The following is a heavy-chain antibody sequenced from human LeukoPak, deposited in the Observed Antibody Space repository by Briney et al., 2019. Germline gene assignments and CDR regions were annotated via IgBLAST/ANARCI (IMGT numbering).Heavy chain of an antibody. CDR1: GFTFSSFA. CDR2: IRTSGGST. V-gene: IGHV3-23*01. D-gene: IGHD6-13*01. Sequence: GGSLRLSCAASGFTFSSFAMSWVRQAPGKGLEWVSTIRTSGGSTLYADSVQGRFTISRDNSKNTLYLQMNSLRAEDTAVYYCAKDMIAAADTLYCQHWGQGTLVSVSS. CDR3: AKDMIAAADTLYCQH. J-gene: IGHJ1*01.